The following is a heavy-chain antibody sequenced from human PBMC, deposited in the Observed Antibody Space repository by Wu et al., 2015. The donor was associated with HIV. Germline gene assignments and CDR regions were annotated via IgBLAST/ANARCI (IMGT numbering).Heavy chain of an antibody. D-gene: IGHD3-9*01. V-gene: IGHV1-18*01. CDR1: GYTFTSYG. CDR2: ISAYNDNT. Sequence: QVQLVQSGAEVKKPGASVKVSCKASGYTFTSYGISWVRQAHGHGLEWMGWISAYNDNTKYAQKLQGRVTMTTDTSTNTAYMELRSLRSDDTAVYYCARLLSKSTYYDITVGPALDIVGPRDKSVTVSS. CDR3: ARLLSKSTYYDITVGPALDI. J-gene: IGHJ3*02.